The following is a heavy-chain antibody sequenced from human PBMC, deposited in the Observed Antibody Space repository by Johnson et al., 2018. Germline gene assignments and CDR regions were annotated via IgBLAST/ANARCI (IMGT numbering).Heavy chain of an antibody. J-gene: IGHJ3*02. V-gene: IGHV3-74*01. CDR1: RFTFSSYG. D-gene: IGHD2-15*01. CDR3: AKDAGFCRGGSCYSNTFDI. Sequence: VQLVESGGGVVQPGRSLRLSCAASRFTFSSYGMHWVRQAQGKGLEWVSRINSDGSSTSYADSVKGRFTISRDNAKNTLYLQMNGLRAEDKAVYYCAKDAGFCRGGSCYSNTFDIWGQGTMVTVSS. CDR2: INSDGSST.